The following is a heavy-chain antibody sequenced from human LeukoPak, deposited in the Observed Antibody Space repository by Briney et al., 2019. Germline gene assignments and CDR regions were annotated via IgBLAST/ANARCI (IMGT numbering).Heavy chain of an antibody. CDR1: GFTFSSYG. V-gene: IGHV3-30*18. D-gene: IGHD3-22*01. CDR2: ISYDGSNK. Sequence: PGGSLRLSCAASGFTFSSYGMHWVRQAPGKGLEWVAAISYDGSNKYYADSVKGRFTISRDNSKNTLYLQMNSLRAEDTAVYYCAKTSRYYDSSGYYLDYWGQGTLVTVSS. J-gene: IGHJ4*02. CDR3: AKTSRYYDSSGYYLDY.